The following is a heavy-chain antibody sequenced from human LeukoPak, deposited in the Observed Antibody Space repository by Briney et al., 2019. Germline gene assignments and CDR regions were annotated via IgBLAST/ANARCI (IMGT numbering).Heavy chain of an antibody. V-gene: IGHV3-30-3*01. D-gene: IGHD3-10*01. Sequence: GGSLRLSCSASGFTFSRYAMHWVRQAPGKGLEWVAVISYDGSNKYYADSVKGRFTISRDNSKNTLYLQMNSLRAEDTAVYYCARDPVFTYYYGSGSPVWYNWFDPWGQGTLSPSPQ. CDR1: GFTFSRYA. CDR2: ISYDGSNK. CDR3: ARDPVFTYYYGSGSPVWYNWFDP. J-gene: IGHJ5*02.